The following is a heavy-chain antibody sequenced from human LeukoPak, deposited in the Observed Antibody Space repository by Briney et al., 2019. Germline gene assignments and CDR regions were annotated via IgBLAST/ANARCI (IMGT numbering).Heavy chain of an antibody. Sequence: PSETLSLTCTVSGGSISSYYWSWIRQPPGKGLEWIGYIYYSASTNYNPSLKSRVTISVDTSKNQFSLKLSSVTAADTAVYYCARGGHYYDSTGWFDPWGQGTLVTVSS. D-gene: IGHD3-22*01. V-gene: IGHV4-59*01. J-gene: IGHJ5*02. CDR3: ARGGHYYDSTGWFDP. CDR1: GGSISSYY. CDR2: IYYSAST.